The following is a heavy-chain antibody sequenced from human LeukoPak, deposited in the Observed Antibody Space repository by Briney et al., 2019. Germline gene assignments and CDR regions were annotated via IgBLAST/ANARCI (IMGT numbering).Heavy chain of an antibody. V-gene: IGHV3-30*04. J-gene: IGHJ4*02. CDR1: GFTFSSYA. Sequence: GGSLRLSCVASGFTFSSYAMHWVRQAPGKGLEWVAVISYDGRNKKYADSVKGRFTISRDNSKDTVYPQMNSLRAEDTAVYYCARGFPHYYDSRGIKFDYWGQGTLVTVSS. CDR2: ISYDGRNK. CDR3: ARGFPHYYDSRGIKFDY. D-gene: IGHD3-22*01.